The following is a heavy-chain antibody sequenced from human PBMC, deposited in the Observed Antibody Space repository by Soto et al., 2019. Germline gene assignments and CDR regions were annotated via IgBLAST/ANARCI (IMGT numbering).Heavy chain of an antibody. J-gene: IGHJ6*02. D-gene: IGHD6-13*01. CDR3: AKGGFRKSGYSSSWSTGARYYGMDV. Sequence: PGGSLRLSCAASGFTFSSYGMPWVRQAPGKGLEWVAVISYDGSNKYYADSVKGRFTISRDNSKNTLYLQMNSLRAEDTAVYYCAKGGFRKSGYSSSWSTGARYYGMDVWGQGTTVTVSS. V-gene: IGHV3-30*18. CDR1: GFTFSSYG. CDR2: ISYDGSNK.